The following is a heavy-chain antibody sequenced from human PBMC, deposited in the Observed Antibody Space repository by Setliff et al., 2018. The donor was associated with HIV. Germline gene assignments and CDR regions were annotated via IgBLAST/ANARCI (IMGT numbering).Heavy chain of an antibody. CDR3: ARAKAVGGVIITGGLDV. Sequence: SETLSLTCSVSGGSFSGYYWSWIRQPPGKGLEWIGYIYIYNSGSTNYNPSLTSRVTMSVDTSRNQFSLKLSSLTSEDTAVYYCARAKAVGGVIITGGLDVWGQGTTVTVSS. J-gene: IGHJ6*02. CDR1: GGSFSGYY. V-gene: IGHV4-59*01. CDR2: IYIYNSGST. D-gene: IGHD3-16*02.